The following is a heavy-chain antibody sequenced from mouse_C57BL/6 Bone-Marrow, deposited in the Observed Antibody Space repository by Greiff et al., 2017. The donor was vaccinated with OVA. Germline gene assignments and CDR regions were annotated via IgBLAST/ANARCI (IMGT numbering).Heavy chain of an antibody. CDR2: INPNNGGT. D-gene: IGHD1-1*01. CDR3: ARVLIYYYGSPLPWYFDV. J-gene: IGHJ1*03. Sequence: DVQLQESGPELVKPGASVKMSCKASGYTFTDYNMHWVKQSHGKSLEWIGYINPNNGGTSYNQKFKGKATLTVNKSSSTAYMELRSLTSEDSAVYYCARVLIYYYGSPLPWYFDVWGTGTTVTVSS. CDR1: GYTFTDYN. V-gene: IGHV1-22*01.